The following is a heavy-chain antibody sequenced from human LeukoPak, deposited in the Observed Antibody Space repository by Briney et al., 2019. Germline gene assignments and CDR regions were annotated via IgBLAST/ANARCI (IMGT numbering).Heavy chain of an antibody. V-gene: IGHV3-23*01. CDR2: ISGSGGST. J-gene: IGHJ6*03. CDR3: AKGGSCSGGSCYSLGGYMDV. CDR1: GFTFSSYA. D-gene: IGHD2-15*01. Sequence: GGSLRLSCAASGFTFSSYAMSWVRQAPGKGLEWVSAISGSGGSTYYADSVKGRFTISRDNSKNTLYLQMNSLRAEDTAVYYCAKGGSCSGGSCYSLGGYMDVWGKGTTATVSS.